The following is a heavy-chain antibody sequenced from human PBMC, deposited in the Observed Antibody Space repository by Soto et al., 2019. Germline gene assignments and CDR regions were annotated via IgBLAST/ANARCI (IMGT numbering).Heavy chain of an antibody. V-gene: IGHV3-48*01. Sequence: GGSLRLSCAASGFTFSSYSLNWVRQAPGKGLEWVSYISIGSINTKYADSVKGRFTISRDDAKNSLYLQMNSLGAEDTAVYYCTRDSGFHYDRFDYWGQGTLVTVSS. D-gene: IGHD3-22*01. CDR3: TRDSGFHYDRFDY. CDR2: ISIGSINT. CDR1: GFTFSSYS. J-gene: IGHJ4*02.